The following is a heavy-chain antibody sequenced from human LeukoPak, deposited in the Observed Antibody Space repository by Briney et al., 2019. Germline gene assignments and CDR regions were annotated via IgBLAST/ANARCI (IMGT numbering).Heavy chain of an antibody. V-gene: IGHV4-4*07. CDR3: ARTVRDIVVVPAARELIYYYYMDV. CDR1: GGSISSYY. D-gene: IGHD2-2*01. CDR2: IYTSGST. J-gene: IGHJ6*03. Sequence: PSQTLSLTCTVAGGSISSYYWSWIRQPAGKGLGWIGRIYTSGSTNYNPSLKSRVTMSVDTSKNQFSLKLSSVTAADTAVYYCARTVRDIVVVPAARELIYYYYMDVWGKGTTVTVSS.